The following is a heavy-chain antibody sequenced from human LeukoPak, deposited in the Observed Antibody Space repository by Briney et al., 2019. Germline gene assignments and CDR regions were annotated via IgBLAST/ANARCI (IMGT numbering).Heavy chain of an antibody. V-gene: IGHV4-39*07. CDR3: GGEIGGGGEAAGMLLDY. CDR2: IYYSGST. D-gene: IGHD6-13*01. Sequence: PSETLPLTCTVSGGSISSSSYYWGWIRQPPGKGLKWIGSIYYSGSTYYNPSLKSRVTISVDTSKNQFSLKLSSVTAAYTAVYYLGGEIGGGGEAAGMLLDYWGQGTLVTVSS. CDR1: GGSISSSSYY. J-gene: IGHJ4*02.